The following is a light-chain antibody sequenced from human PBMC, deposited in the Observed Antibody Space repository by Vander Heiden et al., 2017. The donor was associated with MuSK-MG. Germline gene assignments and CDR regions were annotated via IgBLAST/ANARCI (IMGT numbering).Light chain of an antibody. Sequence: IVLTQSPGTLSLSPGERATLPCRASQSVSSSYLAWYQQKPGQAPTRLINCASSRATGIPDTCISSGAGTDFSLIIIRLEPEDDSVFYCHQYGSSRVFIFGQGTKLEIK. CDR2: CAS. V-gene: IGKV3-20*01. J-gene: IGKJ2*01. CDR1: QSVSSSY. CDR3: HQYGSSRVFI.